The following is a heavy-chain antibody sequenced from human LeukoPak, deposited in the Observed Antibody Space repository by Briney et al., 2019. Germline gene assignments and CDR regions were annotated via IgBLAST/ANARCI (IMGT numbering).Heavy chain of an antibody. CDR1: GGTFSSYA. D-gene: IGHD4-23*01. CDR2: ISAYNGNT. CDR3: ARDSIYGGSFDY. V-gene: IGHV1-18*01. Sequence: GSSVKVSCKASGGTFSSYAISWVRQAPGQGLEWMGWISAYNGNTNYAQKLQGRVTMTTDTSTSTAYMELRSLRSDDTAVYYCARDSIYGGSFDYWGQGTLVTVSS. J-gene: IGHJ4*02.